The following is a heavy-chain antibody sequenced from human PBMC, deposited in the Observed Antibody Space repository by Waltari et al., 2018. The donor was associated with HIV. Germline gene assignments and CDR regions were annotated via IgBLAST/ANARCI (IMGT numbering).Heavy chain of an antibody. V-gene: IGHV3-23*01. CDR1: GFPFRSYA. J-gene: IGHJ4*02. CDR2: ISGSGGST. D-gene: IGHD6-19*01. CDR3: AKVLYSSGWYFPY. Sequence: EVQLLESGGGLVQPGGSLRLSCAASGFPFRSYAMTWVRQAPGKGLEGVSAISGSGGSTYYADSVKGRFTISRDNSKNTLYLQMNSLRAEDTAVYYCAKVLYSSGWYFPYWGQGTLVTVSS.